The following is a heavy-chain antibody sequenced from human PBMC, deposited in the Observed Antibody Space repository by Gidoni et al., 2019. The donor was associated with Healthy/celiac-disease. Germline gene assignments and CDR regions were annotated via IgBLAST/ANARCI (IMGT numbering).Heavy chain of an antibody. D-gene: IGHD1-20*01. J-gene: IGHJ6*02. V-gene: IGHV3-33*01. CDR3: ARVPQTRYLFYYGMDV. CDR2: IWYDGSNK. Sequence: QVQLVESGGGVVQPGRSLRLSCAASGFTFSSYGMHWVRQAPGKGLECVAVIWYDGSNKYYADSVKGRFTISRDNSKNTLYLQMNSLRAEDTAVYYCARVPQTRYLFYYGMDVWGQGTTVTVSS. CDR1: GFTFSSYG.